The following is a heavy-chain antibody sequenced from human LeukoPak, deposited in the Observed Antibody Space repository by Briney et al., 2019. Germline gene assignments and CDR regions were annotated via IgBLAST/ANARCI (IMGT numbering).Heavy chain of an antibody. Sequence: SETLSLTCAVYGGSFSGYYWSWIRQPPGKGLEWIGEINHSGSTNYNPSLKSRVTISVDTSKNQFSLTLSSVTAADTAVYYCARERRPLYGSGSYCFDYWGQGTLVTVSS. V-gene: IGHV4-34*01. CDR1: GGSFSGYY. D-gene: IGHD3-10*01. J-gene: IGHJ4*02. CDR3: ARERRPLYGSGSYCFDY. CDR2: INHSGST.